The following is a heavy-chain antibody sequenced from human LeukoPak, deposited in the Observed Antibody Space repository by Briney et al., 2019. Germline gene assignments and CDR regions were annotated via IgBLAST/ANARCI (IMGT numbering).Heavy chain of an antibody. CDR2: ISSRSSYYI. CDR1: GFTFSSYE. Sequence: GGSLRLSCAASGFTFSSYEMNWVRQAPGKGLDWVSSISSRSSYYIYYADSVKGRFTISRDNAKNSLYLQMDSLRAEDTAVYYCARATNNNGFDFWGHWGQGTMLTVSS. J-gene: IGHJ3*01. CDR3: ARATNNNGFDFWGH. D-gene: IGHD3/OR15-3a*01. V-gene: IGHV3-21*01.